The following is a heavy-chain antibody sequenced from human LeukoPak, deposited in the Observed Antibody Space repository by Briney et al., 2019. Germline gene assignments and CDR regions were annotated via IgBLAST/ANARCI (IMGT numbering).Heavy chain of an antibody. J-gene: IGHJ2*01. D-gene: IGHD6-6*01. Sequence: PSETLSLTCTVSGGSIRTYYWSWIRQPPEKALEWIGSIHYSGTTNVNPSLQRRVTISVDTSKSQFSLKLSSVTAADTAVYYCARPLYSSSWYFDLWGRGTLVTVSS. CDR1: GGSIRTYY. CDR2: IHYSGTT. CDR3: ARPLYSSSWYFDL. V-gene: IGHV4-59*08.